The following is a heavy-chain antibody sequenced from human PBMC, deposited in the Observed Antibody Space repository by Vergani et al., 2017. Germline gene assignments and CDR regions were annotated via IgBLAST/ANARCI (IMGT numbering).Heavy chain of an antibody. J-gene: IGHJ4*02. CDR2: INPSGGST. CDR3: ARDRGGGRYNEYYFDY. Sequence: QVQLVQSGAEVKKPGASVKVSCKASGSTFTSYYMHWVRQAPGQGLEWMGIINPSGGSTSYEQKFQGRVTMTRDTSTITVYMELSSLRSEATAVYYCARDRGGGRYNEYYFDYWGQGTLVTVSS. CDR1: GSTFTSYY. D-gene: IGHD1-14*01. V-gene: IGHV1-46*01.